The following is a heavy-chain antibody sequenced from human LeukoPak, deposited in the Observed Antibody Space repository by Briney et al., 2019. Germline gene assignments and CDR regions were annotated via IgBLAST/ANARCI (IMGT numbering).Heavy chain of an antibody. CDR3: ATPDNSGYYYLY. Sequence: GSLRLSCIVSGFTLSSYTMTWVRQAPGKGLEWIGNIYYTGSSYYNPSLKSRVTISVDTSKNQFSLKLSSVTAADTAVYYCATPDNSGYYYLYWGQGTLVTVSS. CDR1: GFTLSSYT. J-gene: IGHJ4*02. CDR2: IYYTGSS. V-gene: IGHV4-59*04. D-gene: IGHD3-22*01.